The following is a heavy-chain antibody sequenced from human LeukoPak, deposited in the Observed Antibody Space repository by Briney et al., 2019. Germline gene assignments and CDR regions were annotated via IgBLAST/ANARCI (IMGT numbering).Heavy chain of an antibody. V-gene: IGHV1-3*01. CDR3: AASFILRYFDGYGMDV. D-gene: IGHD3-9*01. CDR2: INAGNGNT. Sequence: ASVKVSCKASGNTFTTYAMHWVRQAPGQRLEWMEWINAGNGNTKYSQKFQGRVTITRDTSASSAYMELSSLRSEDTAVYYCAASFILRYFDGYGMDVWGQGTTVTVSS. CDR1: GNTFTTYA. J-gene: IGHJ6*02.